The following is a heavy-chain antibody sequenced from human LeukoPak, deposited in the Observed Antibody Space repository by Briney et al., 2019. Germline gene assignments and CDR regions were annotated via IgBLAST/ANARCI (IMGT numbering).Heavy chain of an antibody. J-gene: IGHJ6*02. CDR2: IYYSGST. V-gene: IGHV4-61*01. CDR3: ARDDKWSQLGMHV. D-gene: IGHD2-15*01. CDR1: GGSVSSVSNN. Sequence: SETLSLTCTVSGGSVSSVSNNWSCIRQPPGKGLEWVGYIYYSGSTNSNPSLKSRVTIAVDPSKNQFSLKLSSVTAADTAVYYCARDDKWSQLGMHVWAQGTTVTLPS.